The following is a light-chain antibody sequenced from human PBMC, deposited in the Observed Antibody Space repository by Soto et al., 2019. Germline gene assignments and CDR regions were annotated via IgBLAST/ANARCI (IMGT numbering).Light chain of an antibody. Sequence: EIVMTQSPATLSVSPGERATLSCRASQSINNNLAWYQQKPGQAPRLLVYGASTRAAGIPARFSGSGSGTKFSLTISSLQSEDFAVYYCQQYNNRPPDTFGQGTKLEIK. J-gene: IGKJ2*01. CDR3: QQYNNRPPDT. CDR2: GAS. V-gene: IGKV3-15*01. CDR1: QSINNN.